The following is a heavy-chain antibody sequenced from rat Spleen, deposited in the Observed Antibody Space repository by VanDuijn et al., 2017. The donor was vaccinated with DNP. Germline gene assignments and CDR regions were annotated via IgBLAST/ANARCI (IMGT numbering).Heavy chain of an antibody. CDR3: VRPNYDVSYYSFFDY. Sequence: EVHLVESGGGLVQPGRSLKLSCVASGFTFSDYYMAWVRRAPTKGLEWVAYIRYEGGSTYYGDSVKGRFTISRDNAKRILYLKMNSLRSEDMATYYCVRPNYDVSYYSFFDYGGKGVKVTVSS. D-gene: IGHD1-12*02. CDR2: IRYEGGST. J-gene: IGHJ2*01. V-gene: IGHV5-22*01. CDR1: GFTFSDYY.